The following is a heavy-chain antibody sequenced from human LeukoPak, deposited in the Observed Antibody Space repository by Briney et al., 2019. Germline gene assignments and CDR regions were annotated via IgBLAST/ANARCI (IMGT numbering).Heavy chain of an antibody. CDR2: ISSSSSYI. J-gene: IGHJ4*02. CDR1: GFTFSSYS. CDR3: ARDVWNDVGGFDY. Sequence: KTGGSLRLSCAASGFTFSSYSMNWVRQAPGKGLEWVSSISSSSSYIYYADSVKGRFTISRDNAKNSLYLQMNSLRAEDTAVYYCARDVWNDVGGFDYWGQGTLVTVSS. D-gene: IGHD1-1*01. V-gene: IGHV3-21*01.